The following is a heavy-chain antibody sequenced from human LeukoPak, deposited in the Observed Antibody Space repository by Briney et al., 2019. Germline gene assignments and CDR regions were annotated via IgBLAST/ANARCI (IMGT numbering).Heavy chain of an antibody. J-gene: IGHJ6*02. Sequence: ASVTVSCKASGYTFTSYGISWVRQAPGQGLEWMGWISAYNGNTNYAQKLQGRVTMTTDTSTSTAYMELRSLRSDDTAVYYCARAVGYCSGGSCFQPLTDYYGMDVRGQGTTVTVSS. V-gene: IGHV1-18*01. CDR3: ARAVGYCSGGSCFQPLTDYYGMDV. CDR1: GYTFTSYG. D-gene: IGHD2-15*01. CDR2: ISAYNGNT.